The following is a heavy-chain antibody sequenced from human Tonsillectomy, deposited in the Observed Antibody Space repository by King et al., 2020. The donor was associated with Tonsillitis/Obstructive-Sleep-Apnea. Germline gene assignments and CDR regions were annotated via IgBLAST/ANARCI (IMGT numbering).Heavy chain of an antibody. V-gene: IGHV3-23*04. Sequence: VQLVESGGDLVQPGGSLRLSCAASGLTFSNYAMSWVRQAPGKGLEWVSAISGNGGSTYYADSVKGRFTISRDNSKNTLYLQMNSLRAEDTALYYCANRYYYGSGIYFYYFDYWGQGTLVTVSS. CDR1: GLTFSNYA. CDR2: ISGNGGST. J-gene: IGHJ4*02. CDR3: ANRYYYGSGIYFYYFDY. D-gene: IGHD3-10*01.